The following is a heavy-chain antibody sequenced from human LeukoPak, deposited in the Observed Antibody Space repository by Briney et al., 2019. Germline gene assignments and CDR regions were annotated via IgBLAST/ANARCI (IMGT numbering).Heavy chain of an antibody. V-gene: IGHV3-74*01. J-gene: IGHJ1*01. CDR1: GFTFSSHW. CDR2: IKRDGSST. Sequence: GESLKISCAASGFTFSSHWMHWVRQAPGKGLVWVSRIKRDGSSTSYADSVKGRLTISRDNAKNTLYLQMNSLRAEDTAVYYCARDPDSSGYSTFHDWGQGTLVTVSS. D-gene: IGHD3-22*01. CDR3: ARDPDSSGYSTFHD.